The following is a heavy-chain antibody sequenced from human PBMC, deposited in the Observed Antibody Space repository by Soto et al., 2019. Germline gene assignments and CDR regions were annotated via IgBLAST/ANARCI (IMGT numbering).Heavy chain of an antibody. V-gene: IGHV4-31*03. J-gene: IGHJ5*02. CDR1: GGSISSGGYH. Sequence: ASETLSLTCTVSGGSISSGGYHWSWIRQHPGKGLEWIGYIYYSGSTYYNPSLKSRVTISVDTSKNQFSLKLSPVTAADTAVYYCARGKNWFDPWGQGTLVTSPQ. CDR3: ARGKNWFDP. CDR2: IYYSGST.